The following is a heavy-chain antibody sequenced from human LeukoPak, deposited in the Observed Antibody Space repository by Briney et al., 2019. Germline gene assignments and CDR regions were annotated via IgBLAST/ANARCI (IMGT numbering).Heavy chain of an antibody. CDR3: ARDLSIAAPGTDFDY. J-gene: IGHJ4*02. D-gene: IGHD6-13*01. CDR1: GYTFTSYG. CDR2: ISAYNGNT. Sequence: SVKVSCKASGYTFTSYGISWVRQAPGQGLEWMGWISAYNGNTNYVQKLQGRVTMTTDTSTSTAYMELRSLRSDDTAVYYCARDLSIAAPGTDFDYWGQGTLVTVSS. V-gene: IGHV1-18*01.